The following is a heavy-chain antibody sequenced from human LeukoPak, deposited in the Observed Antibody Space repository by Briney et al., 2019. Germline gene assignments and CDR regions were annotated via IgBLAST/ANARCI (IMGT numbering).Heavy chain of an antibody. Sequence: GGSLRLSCAASGFTCNNFAMSWVRQAPGKGLDWVSGLSGSGSNIFYAYSVKGRLIISRDNSTSTLYLQMNSLRAEDTAVYYCAKRPKYGNSWIDFWGQGTLVTVSS. CDR1: GFTCNNFA. CDR3: AKRPKYGNSWIDF. V-gene: IGHV3-23*01. J-gene: IGHJ4*02. D-gene: IGHD6-13*01. CDR2: LSGSGSNI.